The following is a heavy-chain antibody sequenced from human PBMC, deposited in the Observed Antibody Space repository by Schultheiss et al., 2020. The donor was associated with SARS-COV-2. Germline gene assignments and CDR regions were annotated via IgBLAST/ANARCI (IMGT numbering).Heavy chain of an antibody. D-gene: IGHD2-15*01. CDR1: GFTFSNAW. Sequence: GGSLRLSCAASGFTFSNAWMSWVRQAPGKGLVWVSRINSDGSSTTYADSVKGRFTISRDNSKNTLYLQMNSLTAEDTAVYYCAKVAVAGATDRHLDCWGQGTLVTVSS. CDR3: AKVAVAGATDRHLDC. CDR2: INSDGSST. J-gene: IGHJ4*02. V-gene: IGHV3-74*01.